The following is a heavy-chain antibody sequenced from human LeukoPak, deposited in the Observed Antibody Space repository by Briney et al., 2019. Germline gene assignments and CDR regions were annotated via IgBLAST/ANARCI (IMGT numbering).Heavy chain of an antibody. V-gene: IGHV3-23*01. Sequence: GGSLRLSCAASGFTFSSYAMSWVRQAPGKGLEWVSTIGGGGESTYSADSVKGRFTISRDNSKNTLYLQMDSLRAEDTAVYYCAKVLSGSQDYWGQGTLVTVSS. CDR1: GFTFSSYA. J-gene: IGHJ4*02. CDR3: AKVLSGSQDY. CDR2: IGGGGEST. D-gene: IGHD1-26*01.